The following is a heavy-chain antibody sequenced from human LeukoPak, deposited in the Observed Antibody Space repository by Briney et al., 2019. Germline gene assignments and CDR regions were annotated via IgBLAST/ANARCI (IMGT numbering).Heavy chain of an antibody. V-gene: IGHV4-34*01. D-gene: IGHD2-8*01. CDR3: ARGGDCTNGVCPPFDY. CDR2: INHSGST. J-gene: IGHJ4*02. Sequence: SETLSLTCAVYGGSFSGYYWSWIRQPPGKGLEWIGEINHSGSTNYNPSLKSRVTISVDTSKNQFSLKLSSVTAADTAVYYCARGGDCTNGVCPPFDYWGQGTLVTVSS. CDR1: GGSFSGYY.